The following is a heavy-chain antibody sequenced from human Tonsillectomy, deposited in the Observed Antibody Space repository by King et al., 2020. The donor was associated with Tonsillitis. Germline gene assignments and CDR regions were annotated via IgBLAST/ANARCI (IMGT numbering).Heavy chain of an antibody. D-gene: IGHD1-26*01. CDR3: ARAGGSYRGYFDY. CDR2: INPSGGST. Sequence: QVQLVQSGAEVKKPGASVKVSCKASGYTFTSYYMHWVRQAPGQGLEWMGIINPSGGSTTYAQRFQGRVTMTRDTSTSTVYMELSSLRSEDTAVYYCARAGGSYRGYFDYWGQGTLVTVSS. V-gene: IGHV1-46*01. CDR1: GYTFTSYY. J-gene: IGHJ4*02.